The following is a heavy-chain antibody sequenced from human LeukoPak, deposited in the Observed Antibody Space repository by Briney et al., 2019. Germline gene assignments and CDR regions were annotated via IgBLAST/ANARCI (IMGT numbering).Heavy chain of an antibody. CDR2: INPNSGGT. V-gene: IGHV1-2*02. CDR3: ARFSNGRNAFDI. CDR1: GYTFTGYY. Sequence: ASVQVSYKASGYTFTGYYMHWVRQAPGQGLEWMGWINPNSGGTNYAQKFQGRVTMTRDTSISTAYMELSRLRSDDTAVYYCARFSNGRNAFDIWGQGTMVTVSS. J-gene: IGHJ3*02. D-gene: IGHD4-17*01.